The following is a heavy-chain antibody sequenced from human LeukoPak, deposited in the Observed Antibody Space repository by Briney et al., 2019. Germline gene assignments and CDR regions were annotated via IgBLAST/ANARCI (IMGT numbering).Heavy chain of an antibody. CDR3: ARGSSFVPMDV. D-gene: IGHD6-6*01. CDR2: IYYSGST. J-gene: IGHJ6*03. CDR1: GGSISSGGYY. V-gene: IGHV4-31*03. Sequence: PSETLSLTCTVSGGSISSGGYYWSWIRQHPGKGLEWIGYIYYSGSTYYNPSLKSRVTISVDTSKNQFSLKLSSVTAAGTAVYYCARGSSFVPMDVWGKGTTVTVSS.